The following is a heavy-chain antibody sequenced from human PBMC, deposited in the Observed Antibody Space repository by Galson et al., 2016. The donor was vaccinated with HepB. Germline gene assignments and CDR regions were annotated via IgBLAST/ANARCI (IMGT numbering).Heavy chain of an antibody. D-gene: IGHD3-10*01. CDR2: ISSNGGST. V-gene: IGHV3-64D*09. Sequence: SLRLSCAASGFTFSRYAMHCARHAPGKGLEYVSAISSNGGSTYYADSVKGRFPISRDNSKNTLYLQMSSLRAEDTAVYYCVKGVSTTWHRSQGDYWGQGTLVTVSS. CDR3: VKGVSTTWHRSQGDY. J-gene: IGHJ4*02. CDR1: GFTFSRYA.